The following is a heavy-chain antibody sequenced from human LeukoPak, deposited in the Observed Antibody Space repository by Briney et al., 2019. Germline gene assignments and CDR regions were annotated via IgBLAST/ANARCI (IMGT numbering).Heavy chain of an antibody. D-gene: IGHD1-1*01. CDR2: ISYDGSNK. CDR3: AKDSNLEYFDY. Sequence: PGRSLRLSCAASGFTFSSYGMHCVRQAPGKGLEWVAVISYDGSNKYYADSVKGRFTISRDNSKNTLYLQMNSLRAEDTAVYYCAKDSNLEYFDYWGQGTLVTVSS. J-gene: IGHJ4*02. CDR1: GFTFSSYG. V-gene: IGHV3-30*18.